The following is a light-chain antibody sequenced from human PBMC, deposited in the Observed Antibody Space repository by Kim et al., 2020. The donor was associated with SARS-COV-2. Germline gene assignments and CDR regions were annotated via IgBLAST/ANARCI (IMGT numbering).Light chain of an antibody. Sequence: QSLTISCTGTSSDVGGYDFVSWYQQHPGKVPKLMIYDVSNRPSGVSNRFSGSKSGNTASLTISGLQAEDEADYYCISYTTSSTLAVFGGGTQLTVL. V-gene: IGLV2-14*03. CDR3: ISYTTSSTLAV. CDR1: SSDVGGYDF. J-gene: IGLJ2*01. CDR2: DVS.